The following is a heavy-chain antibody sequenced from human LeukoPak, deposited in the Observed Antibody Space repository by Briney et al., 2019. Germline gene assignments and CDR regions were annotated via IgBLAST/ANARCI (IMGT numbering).Heavy chain of an antibody. CDR3: AKNGGDSSGYYPDY. J-gene: IGHJ4*02. CDR1: GLTFSSYA. D-gene: IGHD3-22*01. V-gene: IGHV3-23*01. CDR2: ISGSGGST. Sequence: GGSLRLSCAASGLTFSSYAMSWVRQAPGKGLECVSGISGSGGSTYYADSVKGRFTISRDNSKNTLYLQMNSLRAEDTAIYYCAKNGGDSSGYYPDYWGQGTLVTVSS.